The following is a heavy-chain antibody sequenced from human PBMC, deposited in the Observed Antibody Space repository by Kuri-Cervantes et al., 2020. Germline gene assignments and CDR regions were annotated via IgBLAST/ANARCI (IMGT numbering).Heavy chain of an antibody. D-gene: IGHD2-2*01. Sequence: SETLSLTCTVSGGSISSSSYYWGWIRQPPGKGLEWIGSIYYSGSTNYNPSLKSRVNISVDWTRNQFSLKLGSVTAADTAVYYCARALTSPRYYLDYWGQGTLVTVSS. CDR3: ARALTSPRYYLDY. CDR1: GGSISSSSYY. V-gene: IGHV4-39*07. CDR2: IYYSGST. J-gene: IGHJ4*02.